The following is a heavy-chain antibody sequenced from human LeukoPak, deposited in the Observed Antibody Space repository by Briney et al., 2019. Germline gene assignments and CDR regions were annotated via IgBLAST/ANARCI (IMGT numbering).Heavy chain of an antibody. CDR3: AREGSYSYGLNFDY. J-gene: IGHJ4*02. D-gene: IGHD5-18*01. CDR1: GGSFSGYY. CDR2: INHSGST. Sequence: KPSETLSLTCAVYGGSFSGYYWSWIRQPPGKGLEWIGEINHSGSTNYNPSLKSRVTISVDTSKNQFSLKLSSVTAADTAVYYCAREGSYSYGLNFDYWGQGTLVTVSS. V-gene: IGHV4-34*01.